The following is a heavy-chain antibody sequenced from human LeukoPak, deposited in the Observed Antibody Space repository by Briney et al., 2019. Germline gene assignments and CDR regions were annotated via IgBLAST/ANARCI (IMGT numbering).Heavy chain of an antibody. D-gene: IGHD3-22*01. CDR1: GFTFSSYE. CDR2: ISRMNSAI. J-gene: IGHJ4*02. Sequence: PGGSLRLSCAVSGFTFSSYEMNWVRQAPGKGLEWVSYISRMNSAIYYADSVKRRFTISRDNAKNSLYLQMNSLRAEDTAVYYCARANYYDTSGFDYWGQGTLVTVSS. CDR3: ARANYYDTSGFDY. V-gene: IGHV3-48*03.